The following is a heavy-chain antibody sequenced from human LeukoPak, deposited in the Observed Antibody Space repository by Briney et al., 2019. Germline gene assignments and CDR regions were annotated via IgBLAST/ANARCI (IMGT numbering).Heavy chain of an antibody. CDR1: GGTFSSYA. V-gene: IGHV1-69*13. CDR2: IIPIFGTA. J-gene: IGHJ6*03. CDR3: ARGWSNSSWYYYYYMDV. Sequence: SVKVSCKASGGTFSSYAISWVRQAPGQGLEWMGGIIPIFGTANYAQKFQGRVTITADESTSTAYMELSSLRSKDTAVYYCARGWSNSSWYYYYYMDVWGKGTTVTVSS. D-gene: IGHD6-13*01.